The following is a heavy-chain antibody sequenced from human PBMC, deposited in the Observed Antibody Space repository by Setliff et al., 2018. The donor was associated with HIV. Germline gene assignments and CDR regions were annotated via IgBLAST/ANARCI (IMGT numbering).Heavy chain of an antibody. CDR2: IYTSGST. D-gene: IGHD3-9*01. V-gene: IGHV4-61*02. CDR3: ARERFSATGTYDYWFFDL. CDR1: GGSISSGSYY. Sequence: PSETLSLTCTVSGGSISSGSYYWSWIRQPAGKGLEWIGRIYTSGSTNYNPSLKSRVTMSLDTSKDQFSLKLNSVTAADTAVYYCARERFSATGTYDYWFFDLWGRGALVTVSS. J-gene: IGHJ2*01.